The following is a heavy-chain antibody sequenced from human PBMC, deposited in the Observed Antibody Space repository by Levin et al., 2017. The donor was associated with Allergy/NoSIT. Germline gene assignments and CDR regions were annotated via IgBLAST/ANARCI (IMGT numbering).Heavy chain of an antibody. Sequence: SETLSLTCTVSGGSISSGGYYWSWIRQHPGQGLEWIGYIYYSGSTYYNPSLKSRVTLAVDTSKNQFSLKLSSVTAADTAVYYCAGENGSGSSLDYWGQGTLVTVSS. CDR3: AGENGSGSSLDY. J-gene: IGHJ4*02. CDR1: GGSISSGGYY. CDR2: IYYSGST. D-gene: IGHD3-10*01. V-gene: IGHV4-31*03.